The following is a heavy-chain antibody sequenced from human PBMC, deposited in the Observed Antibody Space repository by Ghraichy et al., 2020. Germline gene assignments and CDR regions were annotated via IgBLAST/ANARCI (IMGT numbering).Heavy chain of an antibody. V-gene: IGHV5-10-1*01. CDR3: ARLRVPAAYSHYYYYYYMDV. CDR2: IDPSDSYT. D-gene: IGHD2-2*01. CDR1: GYSFTSYW. J-gene: IGHJ6*03. Sequence: GESLNISCKGSGYSFTSYWISWVRQMPGKGLEWMGRIDPSDSYTNYSPSFQGHVTISADKSISTAYLQWSSLKASDTAMYYCARLRVPAAYSHYYYYYYMDVWGKGTTVTVSS.